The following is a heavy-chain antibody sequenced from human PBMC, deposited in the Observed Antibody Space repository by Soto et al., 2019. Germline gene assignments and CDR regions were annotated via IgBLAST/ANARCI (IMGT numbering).Heavy chain of an antibody. Sequence: QVQLVESGGGVVQSGRSLRLSCAASGFTFSSYGMHWVRQAPGKGLEWVAVISYDGSNKYYADSVKGRFTISRDNSKNTLYLQMNSLRAEDTAVYYCAKEPSSVWDWAINWFDPWGQGTLVTVSS. CDR1: GFTFSSYG. CDR3: AKEPSSVWDWAINWFDP. J-gene: IGHJ5*02. CDR2: ISYDGSNK. V-gene: IGHV3-30*18. D-gene: IGHD6-19*01.